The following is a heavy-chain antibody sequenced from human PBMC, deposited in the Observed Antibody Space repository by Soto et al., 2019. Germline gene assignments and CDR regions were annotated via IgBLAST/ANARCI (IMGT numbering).Heavy chain of an antibody. CDR1: GCSISTYY. Sequence: QVQLQESGPGLVKPSETLSLTCTVSGCSISTYYWSWFRQPPGKGLEWIGYIYYSGSTKYNPSLKSRVTISLDTSKNQFSLNLTSLNAADTAVYYCARSGGSGWSFDYWGQGTLVTVSS. D-gene: IGHD6-19*01. V-gene: IGHV4-59*01. CDR2: IYYSGST. CDR3: ARSGGSGWSFDY. J-gene: IGHJ4*02.